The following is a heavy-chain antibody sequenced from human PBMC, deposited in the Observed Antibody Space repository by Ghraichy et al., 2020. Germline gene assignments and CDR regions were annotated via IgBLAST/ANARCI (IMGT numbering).Heavy chain of an antibody. Sequence: GGSLRLSCAASGFTFSSYAMSWVRQAPGKGLEWVSAISGSGGSTYYADSVKGRFTISRDNSKNTLYLQMNSLRAEDTAVYYCAKVLIGRSYYYDSRGYWNDAFDIWGQGTMVTVSS. CDR1: GFTFSSYA. J-gene: IGHJ3*02. V-gene: IGHV3-23*01. CDR3: AKVLIGRSYYYDSRGYWNDAFDI. CDR2: ISGSGGST. D-gene: IGHD3-22*01.